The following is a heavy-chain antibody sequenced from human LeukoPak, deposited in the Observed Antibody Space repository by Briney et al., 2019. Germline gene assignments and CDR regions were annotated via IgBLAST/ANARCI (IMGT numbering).Heavy chain of an antibody. CDR1: GGYITSGGYY. V-gene: IGHV4-31*03. CDR2: IYYSGST. D-gene: IGHD5-24*01. Sequence: SETLSLTCTVSGGYITSGGYYWSWIRQHPGKGLEWIGNIYYSGSTYYNPSLKSRVAISVDTSKSQFSPKLSSVTAADTAVYYCARTRGDGYFNWGQGTLVTVSS. J-gene: IGHJ4*02. CDR3: ARTRGDGYFN.